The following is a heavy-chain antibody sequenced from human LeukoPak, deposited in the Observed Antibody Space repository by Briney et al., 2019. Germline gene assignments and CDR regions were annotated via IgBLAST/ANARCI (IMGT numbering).Heavy chain of an antibody. Sequence: SGGSLRLSCAPSGFTVSSNYMSWGRQAPGKGLEWVSVIYSGGSTYYADSVKGRFTISRDNSKNTLYLQMNSLRAEDTAVYYCASSGATVTRIDYWGQGSLVTVSS. V-gene: IGHV3-53*01. J-gene: IGHJ4*02. CDR2: IYSGGST. CDR3: ASSGATVTRIDY. CDR1: GFTVSSNY. D-gene: IGHD1-26*01.